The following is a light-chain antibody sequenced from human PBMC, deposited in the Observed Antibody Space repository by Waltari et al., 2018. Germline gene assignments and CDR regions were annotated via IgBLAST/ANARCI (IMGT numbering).Light chain of an antibody. J-gene: IGLJ2*01. CDR2: DVR. CDR1: RRDVGCVNR. CDR3: SSYTANTRF. V-gene: IGLV2-18*02. Sequence: QSALTQPPSVSGSPGQSVTISCSGTRRDVGCVNRFPWYQQPPGTAPQLHIYDVRNRPSGVSPRFSGSRSGNTASLTISGLQAEDEADYYCSSYTANTRFFGGGTKLTVL.